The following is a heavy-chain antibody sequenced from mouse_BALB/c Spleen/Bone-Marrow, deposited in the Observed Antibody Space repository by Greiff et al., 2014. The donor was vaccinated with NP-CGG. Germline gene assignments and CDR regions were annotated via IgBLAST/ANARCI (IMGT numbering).Heavy chain of an antibody. Sequence: QVQLQQSGAELVRPGVSVKISCKGSGYTFTDYAMHWVKQSHAKSLEWIGVISTYYGDASYNQKFKGKATMTVDKSSSTAYMELARLTTGDSAIYYCARDGSSWGYFDVWGAGTTVTVSS. D-gene: IGHD1-1*01. CDR1: GYTFTDYA. J-gene: IGHJ1*01. V-gene: IGHV1S137*01. CDR2: ISTYYGDA. CDR3: ARDGSSWGYFDV.